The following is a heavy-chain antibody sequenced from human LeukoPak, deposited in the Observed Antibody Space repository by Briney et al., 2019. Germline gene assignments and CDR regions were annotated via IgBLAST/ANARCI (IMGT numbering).Heavy chain of an antibody. CDR2: INHSGST. CDR1: GGSFSGYY. J-gene: IGHJ4*02. D-gene: IGHD1-26*01. V-gene: IGHV4-34*01. CDR3: ARDGRILIVGATAFDY. Sequence: SETLSLTCAVYGGSFSGYYWSWIRQPPGKGLEWIGEINHSGSTNYNPSLKSRVTISVDTSKNQFSLKLSSVTAADTAVYYCARDGRILIVGATAFDYWGQGTLVTVSS.